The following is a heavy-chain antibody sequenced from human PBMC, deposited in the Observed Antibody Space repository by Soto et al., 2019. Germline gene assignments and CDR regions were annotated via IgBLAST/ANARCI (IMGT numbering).Heavy chain of an antibody. CDR3: ARDGPYSSSLSYYYYYYMDV. D-gene: IGHD6-6*01. V-gene: IGHV3-23*01. J-gene: IGHJ6*03. Sequence: GGSLRLSCAASGFAFSSYAMSWVRQAPGKGLEWVSAISGGGVSTYYADFVKGRFTISRDNAKNSLFLQMNSLRAEDTVVYYFARDGPYSSSLSYYYYYYMDVWGKGTTVTVSS. CDR2: ISGGGVST. CDR1: GFAFSSYA.